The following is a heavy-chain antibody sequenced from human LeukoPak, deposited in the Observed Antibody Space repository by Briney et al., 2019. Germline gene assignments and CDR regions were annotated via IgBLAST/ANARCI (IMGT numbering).Heavy chain of an antibody. V-gene: IGHV1-18*01. CDR3: ARRPSKYYDILTGYYRSEFDY. CDR1: GYTFTSYG. D-gene: IGHD3-9*01. CDR2: ISAYNGNT. J-gene: IGHJ4*02. Sequence: ASVKVSCKASGYTFTSYGISWVRQAPGQGLEWMGWISAYNGNTNYAQKFQGRVTMTRNTSISTAYMELSSLRSEDTAVYYCARRPSKYYDILTGYYRSEFDYWGQGTLVTVSS.